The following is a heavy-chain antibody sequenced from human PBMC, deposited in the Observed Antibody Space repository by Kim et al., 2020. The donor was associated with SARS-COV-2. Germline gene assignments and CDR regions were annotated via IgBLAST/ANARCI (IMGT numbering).Heavy chain of an antibody. CDR3: VRDCRFGQLVPFPPDY. CDR1: GFTFSSYG. J-gene: IGHJ4*02. D-gene: IGHD6-13*01. CDR2: ISYDGSNK. Sequence: GGSLRLSCAASGFTFSSYGMHWVRQAPGKGLEWVAVISYDGSNKYYADSVKGRFTISRDNSKNTLYLQMNSLRAEDTAVYYCVRDCRFGQLVPFPPDYWGQGTLVTVSS. V-gene: IGHV3-33*05.